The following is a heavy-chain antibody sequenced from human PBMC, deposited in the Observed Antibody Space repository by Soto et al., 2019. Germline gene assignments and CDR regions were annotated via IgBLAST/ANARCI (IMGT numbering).Heavy chain of an antibody. Sequence: PSETLSLTCAVYGGSFSGYYWSWIRKPPGKGLEWIGEINHSGSTNYNPSLKSRVTISVDTSKNQFSLKLSSVTAADTAVYYCARGGRWIQLWSLDYWGQGTLVTVSS. J-gene: IGHJ4*02. V-gene: IGHV4-34*01. CDR2: INHSGST. CDR1: GGSFSGYY. D-gene: IGHD5-18*01. CDR3: ARGGRWIQLWSLDY.